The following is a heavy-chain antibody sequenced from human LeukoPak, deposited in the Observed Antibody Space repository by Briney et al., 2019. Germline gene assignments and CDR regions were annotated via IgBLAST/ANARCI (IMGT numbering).Heavy chain of an antibody. CDR3: ARDDILTGSFDF. V-gene: IGHV4-39*02. D-gene: IGHD3-9*01. J-gene: IGHJ4*02. CDR2: IYYSGIN. CDR1: GGPISTTGYY. Sequence: SSETLSITCTAPGGPISTTGYYWDLIRHPPRKGLEWIGNIYYSGINYYNPSLRSRVTISVDTSKNQFSLKVSSVTAADAAVYYCARDDILTGSFDFWGQGTLVTVSS.